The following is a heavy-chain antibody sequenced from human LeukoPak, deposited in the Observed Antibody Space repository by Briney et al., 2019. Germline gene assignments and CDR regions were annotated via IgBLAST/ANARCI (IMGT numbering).Heavy chain of an antibody. J-gene: IGHJ4*02. CDR1: RFTFSIFG. Sequence: GGSLRLSCAASRFTFSIFGMHWVRQAPGKGLEWIAVISSDGTNKYYSDSVSGRFTISRDNSKDTLYLQMSSLRMEDTAIYYCRAATRYLDYYYDYWGQGALVTVSS. CDR2: ISSDGTNK. V-gene: IGHV3-30*03. CDR3: RAATRYLDYYYDY. D-gene: IGHD3-22*01.